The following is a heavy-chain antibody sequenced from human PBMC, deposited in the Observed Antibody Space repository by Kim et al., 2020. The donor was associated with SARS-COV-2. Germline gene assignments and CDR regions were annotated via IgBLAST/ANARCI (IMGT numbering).Heavy chain of an antibody. Sequence: GGSLRLSCAASGFSVSSSWMTWVRQAPGKGLEWVGNINPDGSETYYVDAVKGRFTISRDNAKNSLYLQMNSRRAEDAAVFYCASDPVGYEGSGYQVGAF. V-gene: IGHV3-7*01. D-gene: IGHD3-22*01. CDR2: INPDGSET. CDR3: ASDPVGYEGSGYQVGAF. J-gene: IGHJ3*01. CDR1: GFSVSSSW.